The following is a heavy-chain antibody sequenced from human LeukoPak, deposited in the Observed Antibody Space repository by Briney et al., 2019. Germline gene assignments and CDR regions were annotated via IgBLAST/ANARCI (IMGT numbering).Heavy chain of an antibody. CDR2: IRYDGSNK. Sequence: GGSLRLSCAASGFTFSSYSMNWVRQAPGKGLEWVAFIRYDGSNKYYADSVKGRFTISRDNSKNTLYLQMNSLRAEDTAVYYCAKDGLRAEYYFDYWGQGTLVTVSS. CDR1: GFTFSSYS. CDR3: AKDGLRAEYYFDY. V-gene: IGHV3-30*02. J-gene: IGHJ4*02.